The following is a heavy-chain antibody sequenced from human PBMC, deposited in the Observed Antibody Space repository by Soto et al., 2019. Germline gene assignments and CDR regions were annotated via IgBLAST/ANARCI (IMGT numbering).Heavy chain of an antibody. J-gene: IGHJ4*02. Sequence: ASVKVSCKTSGYTFSSYDINWVRQAPGQGLEWMGWINIFYGKTTYAQEFQGRVTMTTDTSTTTAYMELRSLRSDDTAVYYCAREDRYSGSYYFDYWGQGTLVTVS. CDR1: GYTFSSYD. CDR2: INIFYGKT. D-gene: IGHD1-26*01. CDR3: AREDRYSGSYYFDY. V-gene: IGHV1-18*04.